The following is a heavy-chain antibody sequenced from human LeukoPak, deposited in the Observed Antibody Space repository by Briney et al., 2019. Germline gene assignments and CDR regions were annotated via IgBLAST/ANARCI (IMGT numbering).Heavy chain of an antibody. CDR3: ARAAGYSGYEAFDY. V-gene: IGHV4-39*07. D-gene: IGHD5-12*01. CDR1: GGSISSSSYY. J-gene: IGHJ4*02. CDR2: IYYSGST. Sequence: SETLSLTCTVSGGSISSSSYYRGWIRQPPGKGLEWIGSIYYSGSTYYNPSLKSRVTISVDTSKNQFSLKLSSVTAADTAVYYCARAAGYSGYEAFDYWGQGTLVTVSS.